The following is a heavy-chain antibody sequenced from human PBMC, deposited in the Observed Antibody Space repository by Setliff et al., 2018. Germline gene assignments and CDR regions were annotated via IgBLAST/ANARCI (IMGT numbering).Heavy chain of an antibody. CDR3: ARGGTYRYFDY. CDR1: DDSISSRHYY. J-gene: IGHJ4*02. Sequence: LSLTCTVSDDSISSRHYYWSWIRQPPGKGLEFIGYVYYSGAAKYDPSLKSRVTMSVDTSKTQFSLKLNSMTTADTAVYYCARGGTYRYFDYWGQGTLVTVSS. V-gene: IGHV4-61*01. CDR2: VYYSGAA.